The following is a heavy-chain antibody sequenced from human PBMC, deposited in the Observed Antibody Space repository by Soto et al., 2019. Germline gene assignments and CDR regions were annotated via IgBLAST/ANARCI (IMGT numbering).Heavy chain of an antibody. CDR3: ATYYGDYPNDAFDI. CDR1: GFTFSSYW. Sequence: GGSLRLSCAASGFTFSSYWMSWVRQAPGKGLEWVANIKQDGSEKYYVDSVKGRFTISRDNAKNSLYLQMNSLRAEDTAVYYCATYYGDYPNDAFDIWGQGTMVTVSS. D-gene: IGHD4-17*01. J-gene: IGHJ3*02. CDR2: IKQDGSEK. V-gene: IGHV3-7*01.